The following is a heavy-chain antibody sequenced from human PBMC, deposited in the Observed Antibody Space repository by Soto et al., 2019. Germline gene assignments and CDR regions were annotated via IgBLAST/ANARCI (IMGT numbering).Heavy chain of an antibody. CDR2: IYWDDDK. D-gene: IGHD6-13*01. Sequence: QITLKESGPTLVKPTQTLTLTCTFSGFSLSTSGVGVGWIRQPPGKALEWLALIYWDDDKRYSPSPKSRLTPPTDTSKTPVGLTMTIMAPVDTATYYGAHFPAAGLYYFDYWGQGTLVTASS. CDR1: GFSLSTSGVG. CDR3: AHFPAAGLYYFDY. J-gene: IGHJ4*02. V-gene: IGHV2-5*02.